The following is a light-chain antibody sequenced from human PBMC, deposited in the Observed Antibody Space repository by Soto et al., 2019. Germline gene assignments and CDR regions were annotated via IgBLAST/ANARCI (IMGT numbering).Light chain of an antibody. J-gene: IGLJ2*01. CDR1: SSDVGGYNY. CDR3: SSYTSSSTPVV. CDR2: DVS. Sequence: QSALTQPASVSGSPGQSITISCTGTSSDVGGYNYVSWYRQHPGNAPTLMIYDVSNRPSGVSNRFSGSKSGNTASLSISGRQAEDEAEDYCSSYTSSSTPVVFGGGTQLTVL. V-gene: IGLV2-14*01.